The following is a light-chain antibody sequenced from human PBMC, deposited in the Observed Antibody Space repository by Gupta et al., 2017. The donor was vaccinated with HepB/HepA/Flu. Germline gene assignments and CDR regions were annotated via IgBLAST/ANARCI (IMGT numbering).Light chain of an antibody. CDR1: QSVSSY. CDR3: KQWSNWPSLT. Sequence: EIVLTQSPATLSLSPGERATLSCRASQSVSSYLAWYQQKPGQAPRLLIYDASNRATGIPARFSGSGSGTDFTRTISSLEPEDFAVYYCKQWSNWPSLTFGGGTKVEIK. J-gene: IGKJ4*01. CDR2: DAS. V-gene: IGKV3-11*01.